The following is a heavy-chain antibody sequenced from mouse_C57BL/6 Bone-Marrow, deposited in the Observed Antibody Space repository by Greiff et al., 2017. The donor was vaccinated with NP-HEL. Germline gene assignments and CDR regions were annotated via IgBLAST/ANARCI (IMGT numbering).Heavy chain of an antibody. J-gene: IGHJ2*01. CDR1: GYSITSGYY. CDR3: ARDLYYFDY. V-gene: IGHV3-6*01. CDR2: ISYDGSN. Sequence: EESGPGLVKPSQSLSLTCSVTGYSITSGYYWNWIRQFPGNKLEWMGYISYDGSNNYNPSLKNRISITRDTSKNQFFLKLNSVTTEDTATYYCARDLYYFDYWGQGTTLTVSS.